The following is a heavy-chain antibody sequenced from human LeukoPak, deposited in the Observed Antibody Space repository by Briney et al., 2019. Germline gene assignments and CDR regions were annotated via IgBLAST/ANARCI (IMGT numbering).Heavy chain of an antibody. D-gene: IGHD6-19*01. V-gene: IGHV4-39*01. CDR1: DGSISSSSYY. J-gene: IGHJ4*02. Sequence: SETLSLTRIVSDGSISSSSYYWGWIRQPPGEGLECIGNIYYSGRTYYNTSRKSRVTISVDTSKTQFSLKLSSVAAAETAVYYGGGSGYRSGWRIDYWGRGTLVIVSS. CDR2: IYYSGRT. CDR3: GGSGYRSGWRIDY.